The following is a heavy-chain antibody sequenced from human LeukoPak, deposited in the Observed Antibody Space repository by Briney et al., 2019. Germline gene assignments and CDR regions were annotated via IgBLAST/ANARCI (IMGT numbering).Heavy chain of an antibody. CDR2: INPYNGDT. V-gene: IGHV1-2*02. D-gene: IGHD1-1*01. CDR3: ARDNSLNDFDY. CDR1: GYTFTDHF. Sequence: ASVKVSCKASGYTFTDHFMHWMRQAPGQGLEWMGGINPYNGDTKYARRFQGRVTMTRDTSISTAFMEVSRLTSDDTAVYYCARDNSLNDFDYWGQGTLVTVAS. J-gene: IGHJ4*02.